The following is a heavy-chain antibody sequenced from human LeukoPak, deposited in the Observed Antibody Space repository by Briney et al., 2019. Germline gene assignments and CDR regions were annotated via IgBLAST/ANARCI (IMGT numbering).Heavy chain of an antibody. V-gene: IGHV3-53*01. J-gene: IGHJ4*02. Sequence: QAGGSLRLSCAASGFTVSSNYMSWVRQAPGKGLEWVSLIYSGGSTYYADSVKGRFTISRDNSRNTLYLQMNSLRAEDTAVYYCARDGMTRLDPMIVEGYFDYWGQGTLVTVSS. CDR2: IYSGGST. D-gene: IGHD3-22*01. CDR1: GFTVSSNY. CDR3: ARDGMTRLDPMIVEGYFDY.